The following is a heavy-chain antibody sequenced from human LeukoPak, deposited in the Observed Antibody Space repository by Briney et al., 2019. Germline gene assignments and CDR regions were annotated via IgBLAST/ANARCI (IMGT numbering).Heavy chain of an antibody. D-gene: IGHD6-19*01. CDR1: GFTFSSYW. J-gene: IGHJ4*02. CDR3: ARDGSRGYSSGWYRDYYFDY. CDR2: INSDGSST. V-gene: IGHV3-74*01. Sequence: QSGGSLRLSCAASGFTFSSYWMHWVRQAPGKGLVWVSRINSDGSSTSYADSVKGRFTISRDNAKNTLYLQMNSLRAEDTAVYYCARDGSRGYSSGWYRDYYFDYWGQGTLVTVSS.